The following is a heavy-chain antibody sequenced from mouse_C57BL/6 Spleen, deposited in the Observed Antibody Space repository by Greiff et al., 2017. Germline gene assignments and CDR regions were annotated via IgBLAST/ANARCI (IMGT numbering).Heavy chain of an antibody. V-gene: IGHV6-6*01. CDR2: IRNKANNHAT. J-gene: IGHJ3*01. Sequence: EVQWVESGGGLVQPGGSMKLSCAASGFTFSDAWMDWVSQSPEKGLEWVAEIRNKANNHATYYAESVKGRFTISRDDSKSSVYLQMNSLRAEDTGIYYCTISAWFAYWGQGTLVTVSA. CDR3: TISAWFAY. CDR1: GFTFSDAW.